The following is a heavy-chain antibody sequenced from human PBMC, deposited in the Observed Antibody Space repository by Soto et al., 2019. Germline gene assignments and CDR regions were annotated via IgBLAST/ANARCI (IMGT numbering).Heavy chain of an antibody. CDR2: TYYSGST. J-gene: IGHJ5*02. CDR3: ARDSSGYYWGWFDP. CDR1: GGSISSYY. V-gene: IGHV4-59*01. Sequence: SETLSLTCTVSGGSISSYYWSWIRQPPGKGLEWIGYTYYSGSTNYNPSLKSRVTISVDTSKNQFSLKLSSVTAADTAVYYCARDSSGYYWGWFDPWGQGTLVTVSS. D-gene: IGHD3-22*01.